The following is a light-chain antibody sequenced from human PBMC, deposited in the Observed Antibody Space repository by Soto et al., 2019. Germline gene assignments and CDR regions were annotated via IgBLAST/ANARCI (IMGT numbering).Light chain of an antibody. V-gene: IGKV1-39*01. CDR1: QTISNY. Sequence: DIQMTHSPSSLSASLGDIGTITCRASQTISNYLNWYQQKSGRAPELLVYAASNLQSGVPSRFTGSGSGTHFTLTISGLEPADFATYFCQQSYNTPITFGRGTRLEIK. J-gene: IGKJ5*01. CDR3: QQSYNTPIT. CDR2: AAS.